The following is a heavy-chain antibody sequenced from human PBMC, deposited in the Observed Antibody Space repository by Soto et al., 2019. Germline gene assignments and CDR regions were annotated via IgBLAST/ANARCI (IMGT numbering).Heavy chain of an antibody. D-gene: IGHD3-16*01. CDR3: AAVMGSDYDYVWGSLTFDD. J-gene: IGHJ4*02. CDR1: GFIFSTTA. Sequence: GGSRRRSWAASGFIFSTTAMTWVREAPGKGLGWVSTISGSGVSTYYTDSVKGRFTISRDNSKNTLYLQMNSLRAEDTAVYFCAAVMGSDYDYVWGSLTFDDWGQGTLVTVSS. CDR2: ISGSGVST. V-gene: IGHV3-23*01.